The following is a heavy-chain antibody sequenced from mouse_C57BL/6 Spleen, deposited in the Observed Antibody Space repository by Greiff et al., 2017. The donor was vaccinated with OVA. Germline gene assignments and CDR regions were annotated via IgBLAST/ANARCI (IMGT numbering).Heavy chain of an antibody. V-gene: IGHV1-26*01. CDR3: AYDYDGAY. CDR2: INPNNGGT. Sequence: VQLQQSGPELVKPGASVKISCKASGYTFTDYYMNWVKQSHGKSLEWIGDINPNNGGTSYNQKFKGKATLTVDKSSSTAYMELRSLTSEDSAVYYCAYDYDGAYGGQGALVTVS. CDR1: GYTFTDYY. D-gene: IGHD2-4*01. J-gene: IGHJ3*01.